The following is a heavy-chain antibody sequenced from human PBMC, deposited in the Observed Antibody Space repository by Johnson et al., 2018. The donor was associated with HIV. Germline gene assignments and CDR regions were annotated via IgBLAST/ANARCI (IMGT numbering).Heavy chain of an antibody. CDR2: ISYDGSNK. Sequence: QVQLVESGGGVVQPGRSLRLSCAASGFTFSSYAMHWVRQAPGKGLEWVAVISYDGSNKYYADSVKGRFTISRDNSKNMLYLQMNNLRVEDTAVYYGAKDVGNYWPDAFDIWGQGAVVTVSS. D-gene: IGHD3-3*01. V-gene: IGHV3-30*04. CDR3: AKDVGNYWPDAFDI. J-gene: IGHJ3*02. CDR1: GFTFSSYA.